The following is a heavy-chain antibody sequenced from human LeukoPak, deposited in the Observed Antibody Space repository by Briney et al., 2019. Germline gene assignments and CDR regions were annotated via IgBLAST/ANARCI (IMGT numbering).Heavy chain of an antibody. CDR3: AGVSPQWLIPPDY. Sequence: PGGSLRLSCAASGFTFSTYWMHWVRQAPGKGLVWVSRINSDGSSRTYADSVKGRFIISRDNAKNTLYLQMNSLRAEDTAVYYCAGVSPQWLIPPDYWGQGTLVTVSS. V-gene: IGHV3-74*01. J-gene: IGHJ4*02. CDR1: GFTFSTYW. D-gene: IGHD6-19*01. CDR2: INSDGSSR.